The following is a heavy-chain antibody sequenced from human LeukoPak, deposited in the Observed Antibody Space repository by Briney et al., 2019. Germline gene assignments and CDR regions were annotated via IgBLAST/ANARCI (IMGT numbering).Heavy chain of an antibody. CDR2: IYYSGST. J-gene: IGHJ6*03. Sequence: PSETLSLTCTVSGGSISSYYWSWIRQPPGKGLEWIGYIYYSGSTNYNPSLKSRVTISVDTSKNQFSLKLSSVTAADTAVYYCARSIAAAPYYYYYYMDVWGKGTTVTVSS. V-gene: IGHV4-59*01. D-gene: IGHD6-13*01. CDR3: ARSIAAAPYYYYYYMDV. CDR1: GGSISSYY.